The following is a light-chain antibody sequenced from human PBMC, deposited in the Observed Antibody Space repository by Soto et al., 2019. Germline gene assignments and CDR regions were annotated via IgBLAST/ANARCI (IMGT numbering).Light chain of an antibody. CDR2: GAS. CDR1: QSVSSSY. Sequence: IVVTQSPGTLSLSPGERATLSCRASQSVSSSYLAWYQQKPGQAPRLLIYGASSRATGIPDRFSGSGSGTDFTLTISILEPEDFAVYYCQQYGSSPFTFGPGTKVDIK. CDR3: QQYGSSPFT. J-gene: IGKJ3*01. V-gene: IGKV3-20*01.